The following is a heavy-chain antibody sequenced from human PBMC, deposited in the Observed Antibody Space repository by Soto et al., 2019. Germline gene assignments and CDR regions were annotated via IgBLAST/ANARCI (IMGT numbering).Heavy chain of an antibody. D-gene: IGHD3-3*01. Sequence: ASVKVSCKASGYTFSIDAMQWGRQAPGQRLEWMGGIISIFGTANYAQKFQGRVTITADESTSTAYMELSSLRSEDTAVYYCARAESYLDYDYYYYGMDVWGQGTTVTVSS. V-gene: IGHV1-69*13. CDR3: ARAESYLDYDYYYYGMDV. CDR1: GYTFSIDA. J-gene: IGHJ6*02. CDR2: IISIFGTA.